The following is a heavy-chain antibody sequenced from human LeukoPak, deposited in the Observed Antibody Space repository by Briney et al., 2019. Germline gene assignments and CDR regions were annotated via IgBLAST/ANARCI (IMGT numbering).Heavy chain of an antibody. CDR2: ISAYNGNT. J-gene: IGHJ3*02. Sequence: ASVKVSCKASGYTFTSYGISWVRQAPGQGLEWMGWISAYNGNTNYAQKLQGRVTMTTDTSTSTAYVELRSLRSEDTAVYYCASWRDSSTHAFDIWGQGTMVTVSS. CDR1: GYTFTSYG. V-gene: IGHV1-18*01. CDR3: ASWRDSSTHAFDI. D-gene: IGHD6-13*01.